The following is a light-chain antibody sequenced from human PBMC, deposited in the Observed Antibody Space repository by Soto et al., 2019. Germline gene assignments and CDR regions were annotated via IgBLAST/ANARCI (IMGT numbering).Light chain of an antibody. J-gene: IGLJ3*02. V-gene: IGLV2-18*02. CDR3: SSYTSSTTV. Sequence: HSVLTQPPSVSGSPGQSGTISCTGTSSDVGMYNRVSWYQQPPGTAPTLISYEVINRTSGVPDRFSGSKSANTASLTISGLQAEDEADYYCSSYTSSTTVFGGGTKLTVL. CDR2: EVI. CDR1: SSDVGMYNR.